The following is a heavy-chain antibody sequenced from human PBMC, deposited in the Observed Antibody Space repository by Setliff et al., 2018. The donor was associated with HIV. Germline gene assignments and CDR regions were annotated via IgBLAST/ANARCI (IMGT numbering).Heavy chain of an antibody. V-gene: IGHV1-3*01. CDR1: GYTFTSYA. CDR2: INAGNGNT. J-gene: IGHJ6*02. D-gene: IGHD5-18*01. Sequence: GASVKVSCKASGYTFTSYAMHWVRQAPGQRLEWMGWINAGNGNTKYSQKFQGRVTITRDTSASTAYMEPSSLRSEDTAVYYCARALWVDGDYYYGMDVWGQGTTVTVSS. CDR3: ARALWVDGDYYYGMDV.